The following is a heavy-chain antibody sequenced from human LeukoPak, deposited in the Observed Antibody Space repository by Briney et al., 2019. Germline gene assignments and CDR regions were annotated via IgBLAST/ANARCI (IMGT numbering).Heavy chain of an antibody. CDR1: GYTFTNYY. CDR3: ARIRDGYNDAYDI. Sequence: ASVKVSCKASGYTFTNYYIHWVRQAPGQGLEWMGLINPGGGNTNYAQNFQDRVTMTRDTSASTVYMELSSLRSEDTAIYNCARIRDGYNDAYDIWGQGTVVTVPS. V-gene: IGHV1-46*01. CDR2: INPGGGNT. J-gene: IGHJ3*02. D-gene: IGHD5-24*01.